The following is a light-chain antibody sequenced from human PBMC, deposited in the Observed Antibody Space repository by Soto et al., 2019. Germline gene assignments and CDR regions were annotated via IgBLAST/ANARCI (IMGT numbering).Light chain of an antibody. V-gene: IGKV1-5*03. CDR2: KAS. CDR3: HQYGSSPPYS. J-gene: IGKJ2*03. CDR1: QTISSW. Sequence: DIQMTQSPSTLSGSVGDRVTITCRASQTISSWLAWYQQKPGKAPKLLIYKASTLKSGVPSRFSGSGSGTEFTLTISSLQPDDFATYYCHQYGSSPPYSFGQGTKVEIK.